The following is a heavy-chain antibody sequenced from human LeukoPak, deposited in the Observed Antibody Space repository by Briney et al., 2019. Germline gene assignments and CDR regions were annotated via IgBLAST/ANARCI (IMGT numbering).Heavy chain of an antibody. J-gene: IGHJ3*01. CDR2: ISNSEST. CDR3: VRDLDYDSNPSDAFDV. D-gene: IGHD3-22*01. V-gene: IGHV4-59*01. Sequence: SETLPLTCTAFGGSKSGYYWSWIRQPPGKGLEWIGYISNSESTNYNPSLKSRVSISLDRFRSQFSLTLSSVTAADTAVYYCVRDLDYDSNPSDAFDVWAKGQWSPSLQ. CDR1: GGSKSGYY.